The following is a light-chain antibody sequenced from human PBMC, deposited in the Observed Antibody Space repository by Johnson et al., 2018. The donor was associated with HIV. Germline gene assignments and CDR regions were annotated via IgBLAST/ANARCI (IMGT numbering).Light chain of an antibody. Sequence: QSVLSQPPSVSAAPGQKVTISCSGSSSNIGRNYVSWYQQLPGTAPKLLIYDNNKRPSGIPDRFSGSKSGTSATLGITGLQTGDEADYYCAPWDRSLTIGCVFGTGTNVTVL. CDR2: DNN. J-gene: IGLJ1*01. V-gene: IGLV1-51*01. CDR1: SSNIGRNY. CDR3: APWDRSLTIGCV.